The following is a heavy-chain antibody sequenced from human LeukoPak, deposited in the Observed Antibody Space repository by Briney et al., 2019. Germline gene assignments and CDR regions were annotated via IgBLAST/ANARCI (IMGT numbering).Heavy chain of an antibody. CDR1: XXXXXXXX. V-gene: IGHV3-21*01. CDR3: ASRVVVAANYGMDV. CDR2: ISSSSSYI. Sequence: LRXSCAAXXXXXXXXXMNXXRXAPGXXLXXVXXISSSSSYIYYADSVKGRFTISRDNAKNSLYLQMSSLRAEDTAVYYCASRVVVAANYGMDVWGQGTTVTVSS. J-gene: IGHJ6*02. D-gene: IGHD2-15*01.